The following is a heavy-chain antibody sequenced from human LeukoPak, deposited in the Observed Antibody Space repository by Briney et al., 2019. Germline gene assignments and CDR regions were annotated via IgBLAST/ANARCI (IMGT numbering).Heavy chain of an antibody. CDR2: INDDGTYT. CDR3: VRDGGDKTAYYGDQFDF. D-gene: IGHD3-9*01. V-gene: IGHV3-74*01. Sequence: PGGSLRLSCALSGFTSSSYWMHWVRQVPGKGLVWVSRINDDGTYTVYADSVKGRFTISRDNAKNTLYLQMNGLRPEDTGVYYCVRDGGDKTAYYGDQFDFWGQGILVTVSS. J-gene: IGHJ4*02. CDR1: GFTSSSYW.